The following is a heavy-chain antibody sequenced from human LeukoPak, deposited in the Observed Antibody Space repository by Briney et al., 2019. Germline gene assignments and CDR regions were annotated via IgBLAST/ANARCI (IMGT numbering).Heavy chain of an antibody. CDR1: GYTFTGYY. V-gene: IGHV1-2*02. CDR2: INPNSGGT. Sequence: VASVKVSCKASGYTFTGYYMHWVRQAPGQGLEWMGWINPNSGGTNYAQKFQGRVTMTRDTSISTACMELSRLRSDDTAVYYCAREFSLWVDYWGQGTLVTVSS. CDR3: AREFSLWVDY. D-gene: IGHD2/OR15-2a*01. J-gene: IGHJ4*02.